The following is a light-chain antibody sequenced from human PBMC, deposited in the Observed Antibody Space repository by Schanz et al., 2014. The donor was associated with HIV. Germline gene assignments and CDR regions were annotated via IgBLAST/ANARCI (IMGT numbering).Light chain of an antibody. J-gene: IGKJ4*01. CDR2: GAS. CDR1: QTVSSSS. CDR3: QQYHTSPST. V-gene: IGKV3-20*01. Sequence: EIVLTQSPGTLSLYPGERATLSCRASQTVSSSSLAWYQQEPGQAPRLVIFGASNRATGIPDRFSGSGSGTDFILTISRLEPEDFAVYYCQQYHTSPSTFGGGTKVEIK.